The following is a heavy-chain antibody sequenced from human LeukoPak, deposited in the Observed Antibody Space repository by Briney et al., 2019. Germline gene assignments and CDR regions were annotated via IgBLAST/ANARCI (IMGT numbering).Heavy chain of an antibody. V-gene: IGHV1-46*01. Sequence: GASVKVSCKASGYTFTRYYMHWVRQAPRQGLEWMGIINPSGGSTSYAQKFQGRVTMTRDMSTSPVYMELSSLRSEDTAVYYCARCGYYDSSGYHTPFYYMDVWGKGTTVTVSS. CDR1: GYTFTRYY. CDR2: INPSGGST. J-gene: IGHJ6*03. CDR3: ARCGYYDSSGYHTPFYYMDV. D-gene: IGHD3-22*01.